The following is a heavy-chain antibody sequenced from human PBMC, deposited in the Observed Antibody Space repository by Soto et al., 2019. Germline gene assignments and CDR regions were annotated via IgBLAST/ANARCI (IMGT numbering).Heavy chain of an antibody. Sequence: ASVQVSCKVSRFTLPDLSMRWVRQAPGEGLEWMGRFDPEDGETIYAQKFQGRVTMTEDTSTDTAYMELSSLRAEDTAVYYCVRTSLVVAAATREDYWGQGTLVTVSS. D-gene: IGHD2-15*01. V-gene: IGHV1-24*01. CDR2: FDPEDGET. J-gene: IGHJ4*02. CDR3: VRTSLVVAAATREDY. CDR1: RFTLPDLS.